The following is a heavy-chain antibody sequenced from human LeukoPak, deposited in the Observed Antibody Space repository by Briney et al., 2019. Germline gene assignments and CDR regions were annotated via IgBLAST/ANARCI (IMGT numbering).Heavy chain of an antibody. CDR2: IGDIDTTI. CDR3: ASPSGIAES. V-gene: IGHV3-48*04. Sequence: PGGSLRLSCAASGFTFSSYGMNWVRQAPGKGLEWISYIGDIDTTIYYADSVRGRFTISRDNAKNSLYLQMNSLRAEDTAVYYCASPSGIAESWGQGTLVTVSS. CDR1: GFTFSSYG. J-gene: IGHJ5*02. D-gene: IGHD6-13*01.